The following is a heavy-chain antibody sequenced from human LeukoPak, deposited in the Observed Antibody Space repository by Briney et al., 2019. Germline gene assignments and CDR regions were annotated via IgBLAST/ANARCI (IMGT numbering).Heavy chain of an antibody. Sequence: SVKVSCKASGGTFSSYTISWVRQAPGQGLEWMGRIIPILGIANYAQKFQGRVTITADKSTSTAYMELSSLRSEDTAVYYCARESGYEGGWFDPWGQGTLVTVPA. CDR3: ARESGYEGGWFDP. D-gene: IGHD5-12*01. CDR1: GGTFSSYT. J-gene: IGHJ5*02. V-gene: IGHV1-69*04. CDR2: IIPILGIA.